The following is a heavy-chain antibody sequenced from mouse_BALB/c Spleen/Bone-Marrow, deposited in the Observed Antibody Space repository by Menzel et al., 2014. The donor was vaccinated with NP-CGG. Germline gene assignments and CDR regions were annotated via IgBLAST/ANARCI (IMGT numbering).Heavy chain of an antibody. CDR1: GFSLTGFG. J-gene: IGHJ4*01. CDR3: AREKYGNYYAMDY. Sequence: VKLMESGPGLVAPSQSLSITCTVSGFSLTGFGINWIRQPPGNGLEWLGMIWGDGTTDYNSALKSRLSINKDNSKSQVFLKMNSLQAGDTARYYCAREKYGNYYAMDYWGQGTSVTVSS. V-gene: IGHV2-6-7*01. CDR2: IWGDGTT. D-gene: IGHD2-10*02.